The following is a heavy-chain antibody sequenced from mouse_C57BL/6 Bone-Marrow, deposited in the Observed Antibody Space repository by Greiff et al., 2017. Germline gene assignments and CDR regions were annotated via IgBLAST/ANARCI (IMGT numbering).Heavy chain of an antibody. J-gene: IGHJ4*01. D-gene: IGHD2-4*01. V-gene: IGHV1-19*01. CDR3: ARFPIYYDYPYYAMDY. CDR2: INPYNGGT. CDR1: GYTFTDYY. Sequence: EVKLVESGPVLVKPGASVKMSCKASGYTFTDYYMNWVKQSHGKSLEWIGVINPYNGGTSYNQKFKGKATLTVDKSSSTAYMELNSLTSEDSAVYYCARFPIYYDYPYYAMDYWGQGTSVTVSS.